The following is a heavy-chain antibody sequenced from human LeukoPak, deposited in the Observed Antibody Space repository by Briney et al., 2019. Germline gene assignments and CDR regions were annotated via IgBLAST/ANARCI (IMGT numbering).Heavy chain of an antibody. J-gene: IGHJ6*02. CDR1: GGSISSSSYY. CDR2: IYYSGNT. Sequence: SETLSLTCTASGGSISSSSYYWGWIRQPPGQGLEWIGSIYYSGNTYYNPSLKSRVTISVDTSKNQFSLKLSSVTAADTAVYYCARQEGWGYSSSWYEYYYGMDVWGQGTTVTVSS. CDR3: ARQEGWGYSSSWYEYYYGMDV. D-gene: IGHD6-13*01. V-gene: IGHV4-39*01.